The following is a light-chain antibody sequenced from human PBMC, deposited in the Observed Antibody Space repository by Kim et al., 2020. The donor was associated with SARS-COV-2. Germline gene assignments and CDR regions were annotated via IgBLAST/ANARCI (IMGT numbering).Light chain of an antibody. CDR3: QQSYSTPPT. CDR1: QSISSS. J-gene: IGKJ1*01. Sequence: DIQMTQSPSSLSASVGDRVTITCWASQSISSSLNWYQQRPGKAPKLLIYAASTLQSGVPSRFSGSGSGTDFTLTISSLQPEDFATYYCQQSYSTPPTFGQGTKVDIK. V-gene: IGKV1-39*01. CDR2: AAS.